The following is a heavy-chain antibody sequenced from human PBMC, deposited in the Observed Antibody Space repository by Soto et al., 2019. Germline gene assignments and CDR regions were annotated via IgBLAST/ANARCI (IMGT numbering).Heavy chain of an antibody. CDR2: IIPIFGTA. J-gene: IGHJ5*02. V-gene: IGHV1-69*01. CDR3: ARGIQLCFWFDP. Sequence: QVQLVQSGAEVKKPGSSVKVSCKASGGTFSSYAISWVRQAPGQGLEWMGGIIPIFGTANSAQTFQGRVTITADESTSTAYMELSSLRAEETAVYYWARGIQLCFWFDPWGQGTLVTVSS. CDR1: GGTFSSYA. D-gene: IGHD5-18*01.